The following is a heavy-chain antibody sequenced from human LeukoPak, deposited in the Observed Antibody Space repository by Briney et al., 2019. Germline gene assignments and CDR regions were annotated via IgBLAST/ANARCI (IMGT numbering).Heavy chain of an antibody. V-gene: IGHV1-69*02. CDR3: ASGTYYDFWSGYRLDY. CDR2: IIPILGIA. J-gene: IGHJ4*02. CDR1: GGTFSSYT. Sequence: SVKVSCKASGGTFSSYTISWVRQAPGQGLEWMGRIIPILGIANYAQKFQGRVTITADKSTSTAYMELSSLRSEDTAVYYCASGTYYDFWSGYRLDYWSQGTLVTVSS. D-gene: IGHD3-3*01.